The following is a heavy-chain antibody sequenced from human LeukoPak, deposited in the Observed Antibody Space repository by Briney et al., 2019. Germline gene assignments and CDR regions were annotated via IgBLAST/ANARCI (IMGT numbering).Heavy chain of an antibody. D-gene: IGHD3-22*01. V-gene: IGHV3-53*01. J-gene: IGHJ4*02. CDR2: IYSAGSS. CDR1: GFTVSSNY. CDR3: ARDRSYHDSSGYSWKLES. Sequence: PGGSLRLSCAASGFTVSSNYMSWVRQAPGKGLEWVSVIYSAGSSLYAESVRGRFTISRDYSTNTLSLQMNSLRAEDTAVYYCARDRSYHDSSGYSWKLESWGQGILVTVSS.